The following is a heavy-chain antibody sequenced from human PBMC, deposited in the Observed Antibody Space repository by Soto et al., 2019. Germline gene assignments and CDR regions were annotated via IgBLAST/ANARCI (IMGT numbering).Heavy chain of an antibody. Sequence: GGSLRLSCTASGFTFGDYAMSWFRQAPGKGLEWVGFIRSKAYGGTTEYAASVKGRFTISRDDSKSIAYLQMNSLKTEDTAVYYCTRVYIAAAGTTWRGFDYWGQGTLVTVSS. V-gene: IGHV3-49*03. CDR1: GFTFGDYA. D-gene: IGHD6-13*01. CDR3: TRVYIAAAGTTWRGFDY. CDR2: IRSKAYGGTT. J-gene: IGHJ4*02.